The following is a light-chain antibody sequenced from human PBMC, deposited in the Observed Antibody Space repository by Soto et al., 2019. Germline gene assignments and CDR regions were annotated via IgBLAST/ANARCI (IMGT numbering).Light chain of an antibody. CDR2: GNI. V-gene: IGLV1-40*01. Sequence: QSVLTQPPSVSGAPGQRVTISCTWSSSNIGAGYDVHWYQQLPGTAPKLLLYGNINRPSGVPDRFSGSKSGTSASLAISGLQAEDEADYFCQSYDSSLSDSSVFGGGTKLTVL. CDR1: SSNIGAGYD. J-gene: IGLJ2*01. CDR3: QSYDSSLSDSSV.